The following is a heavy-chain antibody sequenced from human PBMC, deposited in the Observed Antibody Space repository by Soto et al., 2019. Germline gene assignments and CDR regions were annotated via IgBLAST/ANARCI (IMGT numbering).Heavy chain of an antibody. CDR2: IDPRAGST. D-gene: IGHD3-22*01. J-gene: IGHJ3*02. V-gene: IGHV1-46*01. CDR1: GYTFTTYY. CDR3: ARAGYYDSSGYDGFDI. Sequence: QVQLVQSGAEVKKPGASVKVSCMASGYTFTTYYMHWIRQAPGQGLEWMGIIDPRAGSTSHAQKFQGRVTMTRDTSTSTVYMDLRSLRSEDTAVYYCARAGYYDSSGYDGFDIWGQGTMVTVSS.